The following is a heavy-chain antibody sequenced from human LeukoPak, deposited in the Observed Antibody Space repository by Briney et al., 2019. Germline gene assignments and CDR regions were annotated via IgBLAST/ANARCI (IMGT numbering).Heavy chain of an antibody. CDR2: ISAYNGNT. D-gene: IGHD6-6*01. CDR1: GYTFTGYG. Sequence: ASVKVSCKASGYTFTGYGISWVRQAPGQGLEWMGWISAYNGNTNYAQKLQGRVTMTTGTSTSTAYMELRSLRSDDTAVYYCARASSSSSSYDWFDPWGQGTLVTVSS. J-gene: IGHJ5*02. CDR3: ARASSSSSSYDWFDP. V-gene: IGHV1-18*01.